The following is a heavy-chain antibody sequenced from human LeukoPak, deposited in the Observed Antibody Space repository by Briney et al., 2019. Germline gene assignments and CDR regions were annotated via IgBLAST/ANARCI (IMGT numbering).Heavy chain of an antibody. CDR1: GGAISGYY. V-gene: IGHV4-59*01. CDR3: ARSRDYDFWSGYYTPFFDY. D-gene: IGHD3-3*01. Sequence: SETLSPTCTVSGGAISGYYWSWIPQPPGKGLEWCGYIYYSGSINYNPSLKSRVTISVDTSKNQFSLKLSSVTAADTAVYYCARSRDYDFWSGYYTPFFDYWGQGTLVTVSS. J-gene: IGHJ4*02. CDR2: IYYSGSI.